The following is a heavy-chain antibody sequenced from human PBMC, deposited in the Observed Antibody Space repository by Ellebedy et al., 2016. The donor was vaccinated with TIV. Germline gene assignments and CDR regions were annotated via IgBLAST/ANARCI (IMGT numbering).Heavy chain of an antibody. V-gene: IGHV4-59*12. CDR2: IYYSGST. D-gene: IGHD2-15*01. Sequence: MPSETLSLTCTVSGGSISSYYWSWIRQPPGKGLEWIGYIYYSGSTYYNPSLKSRVTISVDTSKNQFSLKLSSVTAADTAVYYCARGPGKGVVALSDYWGQGTLVTVSS. CDR1: GGSISSYY. CDR3: ARGPGKGVVALSDY. J-gene: IGHJ4*02.